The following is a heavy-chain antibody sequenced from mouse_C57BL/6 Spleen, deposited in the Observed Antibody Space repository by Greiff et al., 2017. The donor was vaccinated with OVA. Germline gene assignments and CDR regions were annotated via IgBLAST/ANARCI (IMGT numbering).Heavy chain of an antibody. CDR3: ARDGSFNSYFDY. D-gene: IGHD1-3*01. J-gene: IGHJ2*01. CDR1: GFTFSSYA. V-gene: IGHV5-4*01. Sequence: EVKLVESGGGLVKPGGSLKLSCAASGFTFSSYAMSWVRQTPEKRLEWVATISDGGSYTYYPDNVKGRFTISRDNAKNNLYLQMSHLKSEDTAMYYCARDGSFNSYFDYWGQGTTLTVSS. CDR2: ISDGGSYT.